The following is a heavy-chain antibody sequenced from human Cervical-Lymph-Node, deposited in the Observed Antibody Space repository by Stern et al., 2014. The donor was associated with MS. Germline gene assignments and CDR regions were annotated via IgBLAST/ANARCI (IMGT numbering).Heavy chain of an antibody. V-gene: IGHV3-33*01. CDR2: SWTDGTKE. J-gene: IGHJ4*02. D-gene: IGHD4-23*01. CDR3: ARDGRPSWYGGMPH. Sequence: QVQLLESGGGAVQPGRSLRLSCATSGFTFSGYGMSWVRQAPGQGLEWVASSWTDGTKEAYSDSVKGRFTISRANSKNSMSLQMPSLRAEDAAVYYCARDGRPSWYGGMPHWGQGTLVTVSS. CDR1: GFTFSGYG.